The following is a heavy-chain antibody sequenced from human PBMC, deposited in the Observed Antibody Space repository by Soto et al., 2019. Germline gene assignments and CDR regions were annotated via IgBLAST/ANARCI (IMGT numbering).Heavy chain of an antibody. Sequence: EVQLVESGGGLIQPGGSLRLSCAASGFTVSSNYMSWVRQAPGKGLEWVSVIYSGGSTYYADSVKGRFTISRDNSKNTLYLQMNSLRAEDTAVYYCARGIMITFGGVIVKDWGQGTLVTVSS. CDR2: IYSGGST. J-gene: IGHJ4*02. CDR3: ARGIMITFGGVIVKD. D-gene: IGHD3-16*02. CDR1: GFTVSSNY. V-gene: IGHV3-53*01.